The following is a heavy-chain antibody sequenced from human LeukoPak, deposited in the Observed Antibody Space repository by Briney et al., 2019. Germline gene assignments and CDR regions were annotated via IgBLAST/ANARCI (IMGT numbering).Heavy chain of an antibody. Sequence: GRSLRLSCAASGFTFSSYGMHWVRQAPGKGPEWVAVISYDGSNKYYADSVKGRFTISRDNSKNPLYLQMNSLRAEATAEYYCAKNGLGQWLVPFDYWGQGTLVTVSS. CDR1: GFTFSSYG. V-gene: IGHV3-30*18. CDR2: ISYDGSNK. J-gene: IGHJ4*02. CDR3: AKNGLGQWLVPFDY. D-gene: IGHD6-19*01.